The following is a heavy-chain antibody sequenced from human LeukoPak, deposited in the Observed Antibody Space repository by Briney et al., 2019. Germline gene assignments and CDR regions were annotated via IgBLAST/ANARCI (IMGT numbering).Heavy chain of an antibody. CDR3: TMYTSCTGGSCNSRPEDTFDH. CDR2: FDPEDGET. Sequence: GASVKVSCKVSGYTLTELSMHWVRQAPGKGLEWMGGFDPEDGETIYAQKFQDRVTMTEDTSTDTAYMELSSLRSEDTAVYYCTMYTSCTGGSCNSRPEDTFDHWGQGTLVIVSS. J-gene: IGHJ4*02. CDR1: GYTLTELS. V-gene: IGHV1-24*01. D-gene: IGHD2-15*01.